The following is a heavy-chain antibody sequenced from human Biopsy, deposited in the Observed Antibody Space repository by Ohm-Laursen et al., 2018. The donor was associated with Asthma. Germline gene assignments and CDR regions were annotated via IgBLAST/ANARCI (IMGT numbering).Heavy chain of an antibody. CDR2: LYHSGTT. J-gene: IGHJ5*02. V-gene: IGHV4-59*12. CDR1: GDSISSYS. CDR3: ARIYDYWSGHYGFDP. Sequence: SETLSLTCTVSGDSISSYSWTWIRQTPGRGLEWIGYLYHSGTTYYNPSLRSRVAILEDKSRNQFSLNLKSVTAADTAVYYCARIYDYWSGHYGFDPWGQGTLVTVPS. D-gene: IGHD3-3*01.